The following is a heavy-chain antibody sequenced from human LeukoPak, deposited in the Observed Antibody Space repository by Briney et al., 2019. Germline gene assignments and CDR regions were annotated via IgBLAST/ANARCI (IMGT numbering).Heavy chain of an antibody. CDR1: GGSFSGYY. J-gene: IGHJ3*02. Sequence: SETLSLTCAVYGGSFSGYYWSWIRQPPGKGLEWIGEINHSGSTNYNPSLKSRVTISVDTSKNQFSLKLSSETAADTAVYYCARAGTTADAFDIWGQGTMVTVSS. CDR3: ARAGTTADAFDI. CDR2: INHSGST. V-gene: IGHV4-34*01. D-gene: IGHD1-1*01.